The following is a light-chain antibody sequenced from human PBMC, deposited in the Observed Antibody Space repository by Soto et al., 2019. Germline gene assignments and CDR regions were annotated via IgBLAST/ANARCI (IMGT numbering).Light chain of an antibody. Sequence: EIVLTQSPGILSLSPGEGATLSCRASQSVSGNYLGWYQQKPGQAPRLLIYSASSRAIGIPDRFDGSGSGTDFTLTISRREPEDFGVYYCQQYASLPITFGGGTKVEIK. CDR1: QSVSGNY. CDR2: SAS. V-gene: IGKV3-20*01. J-gene: IGKJ4*01. CDR3: QQYASLPIT.